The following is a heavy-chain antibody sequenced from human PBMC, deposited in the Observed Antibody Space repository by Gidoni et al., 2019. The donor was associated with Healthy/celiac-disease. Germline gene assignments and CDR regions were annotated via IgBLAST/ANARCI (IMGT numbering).Heavy chain of an antibody. CDR2: RT. J-gene: IGHJ6*02. CDR3: ARDVGGSGANYYYYGMDV. V-gene: IGHV4-39*07. Sequence: RTYYNPSLKSRVTISVDTSKNQFSLKLSSVTAADTAVYYCARDVGGSGANYYYYGMDVWGQGTTVTVSS. D-gene: IGHD5-12*01.